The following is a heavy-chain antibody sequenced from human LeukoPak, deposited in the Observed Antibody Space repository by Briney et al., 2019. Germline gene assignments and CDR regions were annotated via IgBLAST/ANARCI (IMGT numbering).Heavy chain of an antibody. CDR2: TYYRSKWYN. J-gene: IGHJ5*02. CDR3: ARGRYCTSSSCFNWFDP. CDR1: GDSVSSNSVT. Sequence: SQTLSLTCAISGDSVSSNSVTWNWIRQSPSRGLEWLGRTYYRSKWYNDYALSVKSRITINPDTSKNQFSLQLNSVTPEDTAVYYCARGRYCTSSSCFNWFDPWGQGTLVTVSS. V-gene: IGHV6-1*01. D-gene: IGHD2-15*01.